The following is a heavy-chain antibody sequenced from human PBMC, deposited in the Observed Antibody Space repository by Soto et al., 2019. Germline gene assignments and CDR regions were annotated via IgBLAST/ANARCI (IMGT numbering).Heavy chain of an antibody. J-gene: IGHJ6*02. Sequence: GASVKVSCKASGGTFSSYAISWVRQAPGQGLEWMGGIIPIFGTANYAQKFQGRVTITADESTSTAYMELSSLRSEDTAVYYCARDYRILTGYHYYYGMDVWGQGTRVTVSS. CDR1: GGTFSSYA. CDR2: IIPIFGTA. V-gene: IGHV1-69*13. D-gene: IGHD3-9*01. CDR3: ARDYRILTGYHYYYGMDV.